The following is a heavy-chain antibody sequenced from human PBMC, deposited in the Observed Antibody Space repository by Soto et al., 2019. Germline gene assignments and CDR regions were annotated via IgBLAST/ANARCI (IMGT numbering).Heavy chain of an antibody. CDR3: ARDSPLLWFGELLRYYYYYYGMDV. CDR2: ISSSSSTI. V-gene: IGHV3-48*02. J-gene: IGHJ6*02. Sequence: GGSLRLSCAASGFTFSSYSMNWVRQAPGKGLGWVSYISSSSSTIYYADSVKGRFTISRDNAKNSLYLQMNSLRDEDTAVYYCARDSPLLWFGELLRYYYYYYGMDVWGQGTTVTVSS. CDR1: GFTFSSYS. D-gene: IGHD3-10*01.